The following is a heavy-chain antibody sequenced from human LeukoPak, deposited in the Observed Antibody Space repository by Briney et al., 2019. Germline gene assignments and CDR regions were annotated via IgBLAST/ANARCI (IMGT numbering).Heavy chain of an antibody. V-gene: IGHV1-8*01. Sequence: GASVKVSCKASGYTFTSYDINWARQATGQGLEWMGWMNPNSGNTGYAQKFQGRVTIARDTSISTAYMELSSLRSEDTAVYYCARVQWLAPQYYFDYWGQGTLVTVSS. CDR3: ARVQWLAPQYYFDY. D-gene: IGHD6-19*01. CDR1: GYTFTSYD. J-gene: IGHJ4*02. CDR2: MNPNSGNT.